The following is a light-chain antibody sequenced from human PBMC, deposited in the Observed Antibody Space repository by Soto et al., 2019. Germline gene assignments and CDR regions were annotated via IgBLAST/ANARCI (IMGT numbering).Light chain of an antibody. V-gene: IGKV1-27*01. CDR1: QGISNY. CDR3: QNPFT. Sequence: DIQMTQSPSSLSASVGDRVTITCRASQGISNYLAWYQQKPGKVPKLLIYAASTLHSGVPSRFSGRGSGTDFTLTISSLQPEDVATYYCQNPFTFGPGTKVDIK. CDR2: AAS. J-gene: IGKJ3*01.